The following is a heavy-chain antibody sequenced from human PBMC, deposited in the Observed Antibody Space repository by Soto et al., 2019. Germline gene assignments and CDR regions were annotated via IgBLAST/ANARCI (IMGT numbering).Heavy chain of an antibody. J-gene: IGHJ3*02. D-gene: IGHD3-22*01. CDR1: GFTFSDYY. CDR2: ISSSSSYT. CDR3: ARDRQYYDSSGPIAI. Sequence: EGSLRLSCAASGFTFSDYYMSWIRQAPGKGLEWVSYISSSSSYTNYADSVKGRFTISRDNANNSLYLQMNSLRAEDTAVYYCARDRQYYDSSGPIAIWGQGTMVTVSS. V-gene: IGHV3-11*06.